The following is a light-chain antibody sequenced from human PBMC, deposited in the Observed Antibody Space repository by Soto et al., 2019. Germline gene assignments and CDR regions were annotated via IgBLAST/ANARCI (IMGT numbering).Light chain of an antibody. CDR2: DAS. Sequence: EIELTQSPATLSVSPGKRATLTCRASQGVDSRLLWYQQKPGKAPRLLIYDASNMATGIPARFSGSGSGTDFTLTISSLEPEDFAVYYCQQRSSWPLTFGQGTKVEIK. CDR3: QQRSSWPLT. J-gene: IGKJ1*01. CDR1: QGVDSR. V-gene: IGKV3-11*01.